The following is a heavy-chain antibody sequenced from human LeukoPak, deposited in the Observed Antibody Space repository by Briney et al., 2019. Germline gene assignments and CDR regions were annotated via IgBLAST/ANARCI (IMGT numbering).Heavy chain of an antibody. J-gene: IGHJ5*02. D-gene: IGHD3-22*01. CDR2: MNPNSGNT. CDR1: GYTFTSYD. Sequence: ASVKVSCKASGYTFTSYDINWVRQATGQGLEWMGWMNPNSGNTGYAQKFQSRVTMTRNTSISTAYMELSSLRSEDTAVYYCARFSSGFKPKDFDPWGQGTLVTVSS. V-gene: IGHV1-8*01. CDR3: ARFSSGFKPKDFDP.